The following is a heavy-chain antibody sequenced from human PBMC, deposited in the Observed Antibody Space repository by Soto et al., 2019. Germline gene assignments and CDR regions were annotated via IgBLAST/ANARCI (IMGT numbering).Heavy chain of an antibody. Sequence: SETLSLTCAVYGGSFSGYYWSWIRQPPGKGLEWIGEINHSGSTNYNPSLKSRVTITVDASKNQFSLKLSSVTAADTAVYYCAREPRIYTAMAKFDYWGQGTLVTVSS. CDR2: INHSGST. CDR1: GGSFSGYY. D-gene: IGHD5-18*01. V-gene: IGHV4-34*01. J-gene: IGHJ4*02. CDR3: AREPRIYTAMAKFDY.